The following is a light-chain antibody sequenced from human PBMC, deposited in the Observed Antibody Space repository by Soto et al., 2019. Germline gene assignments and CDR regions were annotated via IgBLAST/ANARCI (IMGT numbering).Light chain of an antibody. J-gene: IGKJ5*01. Sequence: DIQLTQSPSFLSASVGDRVTITCRASQGISSSLAWYQQKPGKAPKLLIHSASTLQDGAPPRFSGSGSGTEFTLTISSLQPEDFAAYYCQQLHNYPLSFGHGTLLEIQ. CDR1: QGISSS. CDR2: SAS. V-gene: IGKV1-9*01. CDR3: QQLHNYPLS.